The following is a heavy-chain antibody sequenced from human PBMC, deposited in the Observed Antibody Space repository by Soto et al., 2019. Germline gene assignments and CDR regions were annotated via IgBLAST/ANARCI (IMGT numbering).Heavy chain of an antibody. V-gene: IGHV1-69*13. J-gene: IGHJ4*02. CDR2: IIPIFGTA. D-gene: IGHD5-18*01. Sequence: GASVKVSCKASGGTFSSYAISWVRQAPGQGLEWMGGIIPIFGTANYAQKFQGRVTITADESTSTAYMELSSLRSEDTAVYYCARVLLRGYTIQSYFDYWGQGTLVTVSS. CDR3: ARVLLRGYTIQSYFDY. CDR1: GGTFSSYA.